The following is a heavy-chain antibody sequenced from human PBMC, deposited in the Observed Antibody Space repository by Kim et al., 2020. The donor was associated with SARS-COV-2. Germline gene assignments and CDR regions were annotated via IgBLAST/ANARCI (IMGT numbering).Heavy chain of an antibody. CDR2: T. J-gene: IGHJ4*02. D-gene: IGHD1-1*01. Sequence: TTDKPSLNSRVTISVDTSKNQYTLKLSSVTAADTAVDYCAGRRTGSLFDYWGQGTLVTVSS. CDR3: AGRRTGSLFDY. V-gene: IGHV4-61*07.